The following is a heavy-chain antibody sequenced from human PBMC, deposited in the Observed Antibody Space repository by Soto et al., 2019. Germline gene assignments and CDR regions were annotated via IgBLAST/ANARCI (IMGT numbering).Heavy chain of an antibody. CDR3: ARHSIVVVPAAIYSYGMDV. D-gene: IGHD2-2*01. CDR1: GYSFTSYW. J-gene: IGHJ6*02. Sequence: GESLKISCKGSGYSFTSYWISWVRQMPGKGLEWMGRIDPSDSYTNYSPSFQGHVTISADKSISTAYLQWSSLKASDTAMYYCARHSIVVVPAAIYSYGMDVWGQGTKVTVSS. CDR2: IDPSDSYT. V-gene: IGHV5-10-1*01.